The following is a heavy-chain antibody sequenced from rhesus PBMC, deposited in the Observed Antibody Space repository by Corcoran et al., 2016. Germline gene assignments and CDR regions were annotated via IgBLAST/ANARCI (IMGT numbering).Heavy chain of an antibody. Sequence: QVQLQGSGPGLVKPSETLSVTCTVSGDSITDTDYWNFIRQAPGRGLEWVGRVYVPPGIPVYNPSLSSRVTISTDTSKNQFSLKLSSVTAADTAVYYCAAIETVDYWGQGVLVTVSS. CDR3: AAIETVDY. D-gene: IGHD2-15*01. CDR1: GDSITDTDY. V-gene: IGHV4-160*01. J-gene: IGHJ4*01. CDR2: VYVPPGIP.